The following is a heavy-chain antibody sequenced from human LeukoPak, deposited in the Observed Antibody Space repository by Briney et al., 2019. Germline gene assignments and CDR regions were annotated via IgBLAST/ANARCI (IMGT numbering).Heavy chain of an antibody. V-gene: IGHV3-21*01. Sequence: KPGGSLGLSCAASGFTFSSYSMNWVRQAPGKGLEWVSSISSSSSYIYYADSVKGRFTISRDNAKNSLYLQMNSLRAEDTAVYYCARDYGLRFLEWFGAFDIWGQGTMVTVSS. CDR1: GFTFSSYS. D-gene: IGHD3-3*01. CDR2: ISSSSSYI. CDR3: ARDYGLRFLEWFGAFDI. J-gene: IGHJ3*02.